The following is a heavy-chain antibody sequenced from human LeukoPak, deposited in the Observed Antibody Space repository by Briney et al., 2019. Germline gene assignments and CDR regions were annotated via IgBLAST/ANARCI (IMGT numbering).Heavy chain of an antibody. D-gene: IGHD2-2*01. CDR1: GFTFSSYE. CDR3: ARDRRYCSSTSCSQNNWFDP. Sequence: GGSLRLSCAASGFTFSSYEMNWVRQAPGKGLEGVSYISSSGSTIYYAHSVKGRFTISRDNAKNSLYLQMNSLRAEDTAVYYCARDRRYCSSTSCSQNNWFDPWGQGTLVTVSS. V-gene: IGHV3-48*03. J-gene: IGHJ5*02. CDR2: ISSSGSTI.